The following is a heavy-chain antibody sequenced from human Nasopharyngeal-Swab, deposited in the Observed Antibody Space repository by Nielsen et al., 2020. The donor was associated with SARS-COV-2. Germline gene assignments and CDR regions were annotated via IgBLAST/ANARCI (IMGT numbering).Heavy chain of an antibody. D-gene: IGHD6-6*01. Sequence: SETLSLTCTVSGGSISSSSYYWGWIRQPPGKGLEWIGSIYYSGGTYYNPSLKSRVTMSVDTSKNQFSLKLSSVTAADTAVYYCARVGPSSDYFDYWGQGTLVTVSS. CDR2: IYYSGGT. CDR1: GGSISSSSYY. CDR3: ARVGPSSDYFDY. V-gene: IGHV4-39*01. J-gene: IGHJ4*02.